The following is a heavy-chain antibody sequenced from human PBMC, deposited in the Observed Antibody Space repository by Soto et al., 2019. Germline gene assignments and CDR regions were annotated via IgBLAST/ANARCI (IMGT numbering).Heavy chain of an antibody. D-gene: IGHD3-3*01. J-gene: IGHJ5*02. CDR2: INPNSGGT. CDR1: GYTFTGYY. Sequence: ASVKVSCKASGYTFTGYYMHWVRQAPGQGLEWMGWINPNSGGTNYAQKFQGRVTMTRDTSISTAYMELSRLRSDDTAVYYCASTSGEYYDFWSGYYHWGQGTLVTVSS. CDR3: ASTSGEYYDFWSGYYH. V-gene: IGHV1-2*02.